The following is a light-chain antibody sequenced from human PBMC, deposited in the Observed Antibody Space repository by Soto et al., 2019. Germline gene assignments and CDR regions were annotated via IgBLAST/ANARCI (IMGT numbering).Light chain of an antibody. CDR1: SSNIGSNY. CDR3: ATWDDSLSGWV. V-gene: IGLV1-47*02. J-gene: IGLJ3*02. CDR2: SNN. Sequence: QSVVTQPPSASGTPGQRVTISCSGSSSNIGSNYVYWYQQLQGTAPKLLIYSNNQRPSGVPDRFSGSKSGTSASLAISGLRSEDEADYYCATWDDSLSGWVFGGGTKLTVL.